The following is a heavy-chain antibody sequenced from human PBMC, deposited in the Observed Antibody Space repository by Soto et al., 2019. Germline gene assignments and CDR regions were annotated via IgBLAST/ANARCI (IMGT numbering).Heavy chain of an antibody. D-gene: IGHD3-22*01. J-gene: IGHJ4*02. CDR3: ANGSGRSKYYYDRSRYSVQFGY. CDR1: GFPFSSYG. Sequence: QVQLVESGGGVVQPGRSLRLSCAASGFPFSSYGMHWVRQAPGKGLEWVAVISYDGSNKYYADSVKGRFTISRDNSKNSLSLQMNCQRGVDMALYYCANGSGRSKYYYDRSRYSVQFGYWGQGTLVTVS. V-gene: IGHV3-30*18. CDR2: ISYDGSNK.